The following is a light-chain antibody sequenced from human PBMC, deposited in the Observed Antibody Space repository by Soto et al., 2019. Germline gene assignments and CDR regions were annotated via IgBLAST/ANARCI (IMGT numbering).Light chain of an antibody. Sequence: QSVLTQPPSASGTPGQRVTFSCSGSSSSIGSNYVYWYQQLPGTAPKLLIYSNNQRPSGVPDRFSGSKSGTSASLAISGLRSEDEADYYCAAWDDSLSGPVFGGGTKLTVL. CDR2: SNN. J-gene: IGLJ3*02. V-gene: IGLV1-47*02. CDR3: AAWDDSLSGPV. CDR1: SSSIGSNY.